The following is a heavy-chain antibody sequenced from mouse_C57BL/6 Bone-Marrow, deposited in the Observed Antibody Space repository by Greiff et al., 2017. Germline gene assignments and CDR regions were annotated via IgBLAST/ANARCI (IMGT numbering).Heavy chain of an antibody. CDR2: IDPSDSYT. CDR3: ARWITTVVATGFDY. D-gene: IGHD1-1*01. V-gene: IGHV1-59*01. CDR1: GYTFTSYW. Sequence: QVQLQQPGAELVRPGTSVKLSCKASGYTFTSYWMHWVKQRPGQGLEWIGVIDPSDSYTNYNQKFKGKATLTVDPSSSTAYMQLSSLTSEDSAVYYCARWITTVVATGFDYWGQGTTLTVSS. J-gene: IGHJ2*01.